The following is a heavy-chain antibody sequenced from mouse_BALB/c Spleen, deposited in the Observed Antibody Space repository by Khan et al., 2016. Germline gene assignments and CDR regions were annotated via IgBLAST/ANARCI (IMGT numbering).Heavy chain of an antibody. CDR2: ISYSGST. CDR1: GYSITSDYA. CDR3: ARTRGYYFDY. J-gene: IGHJ2*01. Sequence: EVQLQESGPGLVKPSQSLSLTCTVTGYSITSDYAWNWIRQFPGNKLEWMGYISYSGSTSYNPSLKSRISITRDTSKNQFFLQLNSVTTEDTATYYCARTRGYYFDYWGQGTTLTVSS. V-gene: IGHV3-2*02.